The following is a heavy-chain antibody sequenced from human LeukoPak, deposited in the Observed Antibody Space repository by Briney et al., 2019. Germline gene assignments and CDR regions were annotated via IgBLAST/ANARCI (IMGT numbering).Heavy chain of an antibody. Sequence: SETLSLTCTVSGGSISSSSYYWGWIRQPPGKGLEWIGSIYYSGSTYYNPSLKSRVTISVDTSKNQFSLKLSSVTAADTAVYYCARGVVVVPAAKRAPSFDPWGQGTLVTVSS. J-gene: IGHJ5*02. CDR3: ARGVVVVPAAKRAPSFDP. V-gene: IGHV4-39*01. CDR2: IYYSGST. CDR1: GGSISSSSYY. D-gene: IGHD2-2*01.